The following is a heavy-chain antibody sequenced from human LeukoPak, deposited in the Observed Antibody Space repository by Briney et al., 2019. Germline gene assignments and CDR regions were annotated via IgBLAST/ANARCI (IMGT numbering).Heavy chain of an antibody. J-gene: IGHJ5*02. D-gene: IGHD4-17*01. Sequence: ASVKVSCKASGYTFTSYDINWVRQATGQGLEWMGWMNPNSGNTGYAQKFQGRVTMTRNTSISTTYMELNSQRSEDTAVYYCARVQNYGDYVTWWFDPWGQGTLVTVSS. CDR2: MNPNSGNT. CDR3: ARVQNYGDYVTWWFDP. V-gene: IGHV1-8*01. CDR1: GYTFTSYD.